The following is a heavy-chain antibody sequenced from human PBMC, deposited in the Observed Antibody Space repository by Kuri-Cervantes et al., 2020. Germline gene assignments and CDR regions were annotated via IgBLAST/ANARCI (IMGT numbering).Heavy chain of an antibody. V-gene: IGHV1-2*02. CDR3: AVYPAGDYDILTGYYVLGY. Sequence: ASVKVSCKASGYTFTSYDINWVRQAPGQGLEWMGWINPNSGGTNYAQKFQGRVTMTRDTSISTAYMELSRLRSDDTAVYYCAVYPAGDYDILTGYYVLGYWGQGTLVTVSS. D-gene: IGHD3-9*01. CDR2: INPNSGGT. CDR1: GYTFTSYD. J-gene: IGHJ4*02.